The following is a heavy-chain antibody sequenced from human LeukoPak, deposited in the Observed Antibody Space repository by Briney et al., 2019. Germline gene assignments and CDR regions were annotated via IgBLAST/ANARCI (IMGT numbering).Heavy chain of an antibody. J-gene: IGHJ5*02. V-gene: IGHV3-23*01. D-gene: IGHD5-18*01. CDR2: ISGSGGST. CDR3: AAVDVDTAFP. CDR1: GFTFDNYG. Sequence: GGSLRLSCAASGFTFDNYGMSWVRQGPGKGLEWVSAISGSGGSTYYADSVKGRFTISRDNSKNTLYLQMNSLRAEDTAVYYCAAVDVDTAFPWGQGTLVTVSS.